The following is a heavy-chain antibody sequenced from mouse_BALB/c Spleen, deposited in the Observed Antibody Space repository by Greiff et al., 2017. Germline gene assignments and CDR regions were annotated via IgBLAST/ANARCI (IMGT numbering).Heavy chain of an antibody. CDR3: ARCSSSPYYAMDY. D-gene: IGHD1-1*01. Sequence: EVQLQQSGAELVKPGASVKLSCTASGFNIKDTYMHWVKQRPEQGLEWIGRIDPANGNTKYDPKFQGKATITADTSSNTAYLQLSSLTSEDTAVYYCARCSSSPYYAMDYWGQGTSVTVSS. CDR2: IDPANGNT. J-gene: IGHJ4*01. CDR1: GFNIKDTY. V-gene: IGHV14-3*02.